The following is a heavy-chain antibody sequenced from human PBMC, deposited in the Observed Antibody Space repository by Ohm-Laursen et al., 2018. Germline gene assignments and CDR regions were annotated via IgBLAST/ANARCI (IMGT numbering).Heavy chain of an antibody. CDR3: AKDRGEFLWFGEFSDY. V-gene: IGHV3-30*18. J-gene: IGHJ4*02. CDR1: GFTFSNYG. D-gene: IGHD3-10*01. CDR2: ISHDGSNK. Sequence: SLRLSCAASGFTFSNYGMHWVRQAPGKGLEWVALISHDGSNKYYVDSVQGRFTISRDTSKNTLYLQMNSLRPEDTAVYYCAKDRGEFLWFGEFSDYWGQGTLVTVSS.